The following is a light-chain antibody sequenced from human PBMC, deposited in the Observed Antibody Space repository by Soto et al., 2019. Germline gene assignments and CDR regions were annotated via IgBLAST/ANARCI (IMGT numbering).Light chain of an antibody. V-gene: IGLV2-8*01. Sequence: QSVLTQPPSASGSPGQTVTISCTGTSRDVGGYNYVSWYEQHPGKAPKLMIYEVSERPSGVTDRFSGSKSSNTASLTVSGLQAEDEADYYCSSYAGSNNFVFGTGTKVTVL. CDR1: SRDVGGYNY. CDR3: SSYAGSNNFV. J-gene: IGLJ1*01. CDR2: EVS.